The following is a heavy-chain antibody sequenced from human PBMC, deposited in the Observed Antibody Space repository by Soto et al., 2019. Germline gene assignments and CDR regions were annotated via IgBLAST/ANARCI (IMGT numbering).Heavy chain of an antibody. CDR1: GFTFSSYW. J-gene: IGHJ4*02. Sequence: EVQLVESGGGLVQPGGSLRLSCAASGFTFSSYWMSWFRQAPGKGLEWVANIKQDGSEKYYVDSVKGRFTISRDNTKNLMYLQMNSLRAEDTAVYYCAGVSGWIFDHWGQGTLVTVSS. CDR2: IKQDGSEK. D-gene: IGHD6-19*01. CDR3: AGVSGWIFDH. V-gene: IGHV3-7*01.